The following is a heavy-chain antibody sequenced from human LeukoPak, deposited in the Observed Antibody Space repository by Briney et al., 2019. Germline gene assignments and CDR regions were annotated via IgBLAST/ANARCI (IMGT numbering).Heavy chain of an antibody. CDR2: IYSSVST. V-gene: IGHV4-4*09. CDR1: GDSINDHY. J-gene: IGHJ6*03. Sequence: KPSETLSLTCTVSGDSINDHYWSWIRQPPGEGLEWIAYIYSSVSTNYNPSLKSRVTISIDTSKSQFSLKLTSVTAADAGVYYCARQRCSDGSCYRVDQLYYMDVWGKGTTVTVSS. D-gene: IGHD2-15*01. CDR3: ARQRCSDGSCYRVDQLYYMDV.